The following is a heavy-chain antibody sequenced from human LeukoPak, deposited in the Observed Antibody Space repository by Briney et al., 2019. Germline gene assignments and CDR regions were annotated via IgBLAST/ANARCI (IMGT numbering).Heavy chain of an antibody. J-gene: IGHJ4*02. D-gene: IGHD1-26*01. CDR2: INNRGNT. CDR3: ARGPWELDF. Sequence: SDTLSLTCTVSGGSSGNYDWGWIRQPPGKGLEWIGYINNRGNTYYNPSLGGRVTLSEDRSRIQLSLRLNSVTAADTAVYYCARGPWELDFWGQGILVSVSS. CDR1: GGSSGNYD. V-gene: IGHV4-4*08.